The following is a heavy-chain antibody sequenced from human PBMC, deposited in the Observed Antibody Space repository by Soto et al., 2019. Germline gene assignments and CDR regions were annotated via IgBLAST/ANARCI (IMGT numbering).Heavy chain of an antibody. CDR3: ARLCVYSSGWYLEYYFDY. V-gene: IGHV4-39*01. J-gene: IGHJ4*02. CDR1: GGSISSSSYY. CDR2: IYYSGST. D-gene: IGHD6-19*01. Sequence: LSLPCTVSGGSISSSSYYWGWIRQPPGKGLEWIGSIYYSGSTYYNPSLKSRVTISVDTSKNQFSLKLSSVTAADTAVYYCARLCVYSSGWYLEYYFDYWGQGXLVTVYS.